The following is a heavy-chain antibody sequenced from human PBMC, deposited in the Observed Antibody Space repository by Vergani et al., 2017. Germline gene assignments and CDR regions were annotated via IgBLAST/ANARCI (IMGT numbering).Heavy chain of an antibody. J-gene: IGHJ3*02. CDR2: IYYSGST. CDR1: GGSISSGGYY. D-gene: IGHD3-3*02. Sequence: QVQLQESGPGLVKPSQTLSLTCTVSGGSISSGGYYWSWIRQHPGKGLEWIGYIYYSGSTYYNPSLKSRVTISVDTSKNQFSLKLSSVTAADTAVYYCARVGRSGLLESFYPNAFDIWGQGTMVTVSS. V-gene: IGHV4-31*03. CDR3: ARVGRSGLLESFYPNAFDI.